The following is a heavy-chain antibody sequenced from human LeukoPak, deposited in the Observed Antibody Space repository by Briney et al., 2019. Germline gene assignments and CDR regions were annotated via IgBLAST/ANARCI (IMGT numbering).Heavy chain of an antibody. Sequence: SETLSLTCTVSGGSISSSSYYWGWIRQPPGKGLEWIGSIYYSGSTYYNPSLKSRVTISVDTSKNQFSLKLSSVTAADTAVYYCAAQGSYYGDYPEYFQHWGQGTLVTVSS. CDR3: AAQGSYYGDYPEYFQH. CDR1: GGSISSSSYY. J-gene: IGHJ1*01. D-gene: IGHD4-17*01. CDR2: IYYSGST. V-gene: IGHV4-39*07.